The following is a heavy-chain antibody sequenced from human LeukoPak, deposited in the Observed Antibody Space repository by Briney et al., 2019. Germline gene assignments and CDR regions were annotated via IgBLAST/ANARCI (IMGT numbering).Heavy chain of an antibody. CDR1: GFTFSSYS. CDR2: ISSSSSYI. Sequence: PGGSLRLSCAASGFTFSSYSMNWVRQAPGKGLEWVSAISSSSSYIYYADSVKGRFTISRDNAKNSLYLQMNSMRAEDTALYYCARDLPQIEYWGQGTLVTVSS. V-gene: IGHV3-21*04. J-gene: IGHJ4*02. D-gene: IGHD3-22*01. CDR3: ARDLPQIEY.